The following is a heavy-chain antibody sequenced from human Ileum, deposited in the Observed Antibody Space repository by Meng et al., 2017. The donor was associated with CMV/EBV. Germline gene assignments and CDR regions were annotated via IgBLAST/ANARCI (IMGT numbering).Heavy chain of an antibody. CDR2: IDGDANK. J-gene: IGHJ6*02. CDR3: ARKRLYSGFDYGMDV. CDR1: GFSLTTNSRMC. D-gene: IGHD5-12*01. V-gene: IGHV2-70*11. Sequence: SGPTLVKPTQTLTLTCTFSGFSLTTNSRMCVGWVRQPPGKALEWLARIDGDANKYYSSSLKTRLTVSQNTSNNQVILTMTNIDPVDTGTYYSARKRLYSGFDYGMDVWGQGTTVTVSS.